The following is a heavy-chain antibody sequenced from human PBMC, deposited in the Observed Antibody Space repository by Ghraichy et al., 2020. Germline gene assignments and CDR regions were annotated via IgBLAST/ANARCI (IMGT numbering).Heavy chain of an antibody. CDR3: ARHHWRGNVAFVI. D-gene: IGHD3-16*01. V-gene: IGHV4-39*01. Sequence: SETLSLTCTVSGGSISSNDDYWGWIRQPPGKGLEWVGSIFYNGNVYYNPSLKSRVTISVDTSKNPFSLKLSSGTAADTAVYYCARHHWRGNVAFVIWGQGTLVTVSS. CDR2: IFYNGNV. J-gene: IGHJ3*02. CDR1: GGSISSNDDY.